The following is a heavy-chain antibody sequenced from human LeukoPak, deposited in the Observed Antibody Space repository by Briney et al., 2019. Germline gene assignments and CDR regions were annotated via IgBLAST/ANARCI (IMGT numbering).Heavy chain of an antibody. CDR1: GFTFSSYG. CDR3: AKGRITDKYYMDV. Sequence: GSQRLSCAASGFTFSSYGMHWVRQAPGKGLEWVAFIRYDGSNKYYADSVKGRFTISRDNSKNTLYLQMNSLRAEDTAVYYCAKGRITDKYYMDVWGKGTTVTISS. J-gene: IGHJ6*03. CDR2: IRYDGSNK. D-gene: IGHD3-3*01. V-gene: IGHV3-30*02.